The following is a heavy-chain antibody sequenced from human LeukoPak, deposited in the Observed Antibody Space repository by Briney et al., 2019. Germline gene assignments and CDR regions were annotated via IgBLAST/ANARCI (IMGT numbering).Heavy chain of an antibody. CDR2: ISGSGGST. CDR3: ARDQNTAVAPGGYMDV. D-gene: IGHD5-18*01. J-gene: IGHJ6*03. CDR1: GFTFSSYA. V-gene: IGHV3-23*01. Sequence: GGSLRLSCAASGFTFSSYAMSWVRQAPGKGLEWVSAISGSGGSTYYADSVKGRFTISRDNSKNTLYLQMNSLRLEDTAVYYCARDQNTAVAPGGYMDVWGKGTTVTVSS.